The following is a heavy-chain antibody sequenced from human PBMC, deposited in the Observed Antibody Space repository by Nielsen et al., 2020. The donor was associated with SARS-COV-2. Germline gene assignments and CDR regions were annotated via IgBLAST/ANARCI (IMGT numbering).Heavy chain of an antibody. J-gene: IGHJ6*03. Sequence: SETLSLTCTVSGGSISSGDYYWSWIRQPPGKGLEWIGEINHSGSTNYNPSLKSRVTISVDTSKNQFSLKLSSVTAADTAVYYCASRGYSYGRLNYYYYYYMDVWGKGTTVTVSS. D-gene: IGHD5-18*01. CDR1: GGSISSGDYY. V-gene: IGHV4-39*07. CDR3: ASRGYSYGRLNYYYYYYMDV. CDR2: INHSGST.